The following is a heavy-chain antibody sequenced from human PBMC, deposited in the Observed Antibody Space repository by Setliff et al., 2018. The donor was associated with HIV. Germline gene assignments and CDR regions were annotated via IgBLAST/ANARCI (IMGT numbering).Heavy chain of an antibody. Sequence: ASVKVSCKASGYSFTYYAMHWVRQAPGQRPEWMGWINAGNGNTRYSHKFQGRFTISRDNAKNSLYLQMNSLRAEDTAVHYCARDSGSEGYYYYYALDVWGQGTTVTVSS. V-gene: IGHV1-3*01. J-gene: IGHJ6*02. CDR2: INAGNGNT. D-gene: IGHD5-12*01. CDR3: ARDSGSEGYYYYYALDV. CDR1: GYSFTYYA.